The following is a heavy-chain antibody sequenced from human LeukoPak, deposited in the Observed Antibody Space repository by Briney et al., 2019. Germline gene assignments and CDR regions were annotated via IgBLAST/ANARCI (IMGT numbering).Heavy chain of an antibody. Sequence: PSETLSLTCTVSGGSISSSSYYWGWIRQPPGKGLEWIGSIYYSGSTYYNPSLKSRVTISVDTSKNQFSLKLSSVTAADTAVYYCARDSPGSSGYYYHDAFDIWGQGTMVTVSS. CDR2: IYYSGST. D-gene: IGHD3-22*01. V-gene: IGHV4-39*07. CDR1: GGSISSSSYY. CDR3: ARDSPGSSGYYYHDAFDI. J-gene: IGHJ3*02.